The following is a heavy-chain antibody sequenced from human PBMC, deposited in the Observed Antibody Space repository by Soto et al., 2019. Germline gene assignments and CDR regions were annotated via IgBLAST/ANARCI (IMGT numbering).Heavy chain of an antibody. D-gene: IGHD2-15*01. CDR3: TTASALVYCSGGSCYAAPPRNYYYYYGMDV. CDR1: GFTFSNAW. J-gene: IGHJ6*02. CDR2: IKSKTDGGTT. Sequence: EVQLVESGGGLVKPGGSLRLSCAASGFTFSNAWMNWVRQAPGKGLEWVGRIKSKTDGGTTDYAAPLKGRFTISRDDSKNTLYQQMNSLKTEDTAVDYCTTASALVYCSGGSCYAAPPRNYYYYYGMDVWGQGTTVTVSS. V-gene: IGHV3-15*07.